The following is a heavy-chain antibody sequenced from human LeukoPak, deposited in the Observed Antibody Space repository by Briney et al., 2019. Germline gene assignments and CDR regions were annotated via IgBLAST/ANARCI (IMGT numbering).Heavy chain of an antibody. D-gene: IGHD6-13*01. Sequence: ASVKVSCKASGYTFTGYYMHWVRQAPGQGLEWMGWINPNSGGTNYAQKFQGRVTMTRDTSISTAYMELSRLRSDDTAVYYCARDPGSGYSSSWHDTWFDPWAREPWSPSPQ. CDR1: GYTFTGYY. J-gene: IGHJ5*02. CDR2: INPNSGGT. CDR3: ARDPGSGYSSSWHDTWFDP. V-gene: IGHV1-2*02.